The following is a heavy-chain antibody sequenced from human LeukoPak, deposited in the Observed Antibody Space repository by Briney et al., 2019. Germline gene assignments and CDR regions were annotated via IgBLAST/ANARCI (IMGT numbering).Heavy chain of an antibody. Sequence: SETLSLTCAVYGGSFSGYYWSWIRQPPGQGLEWIGEINHSGSTNYNPSLKSRVTISVDTSKNQFSLKLSSVTAADTAVYYCARGRSSAYDYWGQGTLVTVSS. J-gene: IGHJ4*02. CDR1: GGSFSGYY. D-gene: IGHD5-12*01. V-gene: IGHV4-34*01. CDR3: ARGRSSAYDY. CDR2: INHSGST.